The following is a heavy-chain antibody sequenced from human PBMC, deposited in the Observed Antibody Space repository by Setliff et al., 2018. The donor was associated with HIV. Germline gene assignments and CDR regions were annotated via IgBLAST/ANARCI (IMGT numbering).Heavy chain of an antibody. J-gene: IGHJ5*02. CDR3: ARLGGSSGWYRIDS. V-gene: IGHV4-38-2*01. Sequence: SETLSLTCAVSGYSISSGYYWGWIRQPPGKGLEWIGTIYHSGNTYYNPSLKSRVTMSVDTSKNQFSLKLSSVTAADTGVDYCARLGGSSGWYRIDSWGQGTLVTVSS. D-gene: IGHD6-13*01. CDR2: IYHSGNT. CDR1: GYSISSGYY.